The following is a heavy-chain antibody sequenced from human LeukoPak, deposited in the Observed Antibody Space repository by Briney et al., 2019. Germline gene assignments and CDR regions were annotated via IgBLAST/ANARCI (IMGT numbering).Heavy chain of an antibody. J-gene: IGHJ4*02. CDR1: VGFISSSSYY. V-gene: IGHV4-39*06. Sequence: PSDTLSLTCTFSVGFISSSSYYWGWIRQPPGKGLEWIGRIYYSGSTCYNPSLQGRVNISVDTSKNQFPLKLSSVTAADTAVYYCARGGDFVVVPAAILRTCVYFDYWGQGTLVTVSS. D-gene: IGHD2-2*02. CDR2: IYYSGST. CDR3: ARGGDFVVVPAAILRTCVYFDY.